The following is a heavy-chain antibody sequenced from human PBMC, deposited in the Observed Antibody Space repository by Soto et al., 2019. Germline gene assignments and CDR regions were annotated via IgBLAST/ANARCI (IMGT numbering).Heavy chain of an antibody. CDR3: ARFLGNWYFDL. V-gene: IGHV1-69*01. Sequence: QVQLVQSGAEVKKPGSSMKVSYKASGGTFNNCGVSWVRQAPGQGLEWMGGIIPIFNTLNYAQRFLGRLTISADESATTVYMELSSLTSEDTAVYYCARFLGNWYFDLWGRGTLVTVSS. D-gene: IGHD3-16*01. CDR1: GGTFNNCG. CDR2: IIPIFNTL. J-gene: IGHJ2*01.